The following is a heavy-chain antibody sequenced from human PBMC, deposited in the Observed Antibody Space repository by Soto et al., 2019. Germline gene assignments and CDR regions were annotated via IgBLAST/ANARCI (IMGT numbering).Heavy chain of an antibody. J-gene: IGHJ4*02. CDR3: ARIGWGGDS. CDR1: GGSVRTGSYH. D-gene: IGHD7-27*01. V-gene: IGHV4-61*01. CDR2: IPNNGSP. Sequence: QVQLQESGPGRVKPSETLSLTCSVSGGSVRTGSYHWSWIRQPPGKGLEWIGFIPNNGSPDYNPSLKSRVVVSIDRLKNQFSLKVNSVTAADTAVYFCARIGWGGDSWGQGTLVTVSS.